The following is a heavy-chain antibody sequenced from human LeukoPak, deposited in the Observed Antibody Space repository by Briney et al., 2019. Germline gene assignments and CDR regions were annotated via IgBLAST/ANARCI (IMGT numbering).Heavy chain of an antibody. D-gene: IGHD1-26*01. V-gene: IGHV1-24*01. CDR3: ATDFIPPIKQTEIVGASDY. J-gene: IGHJ4*02. CDR2: FDPEDGET. CDR1: GYTLTELS. Sequence: ASVKVSCKVSGYTLTELSMHWVRQAPGKGLEWMGGFDPEDGETIYAQKFQGRVTMTEDTSTDTAYMELSSLRSEDTAVYYCATDFIPPIKQTEIVGASDYWGQGTLVTVSS.